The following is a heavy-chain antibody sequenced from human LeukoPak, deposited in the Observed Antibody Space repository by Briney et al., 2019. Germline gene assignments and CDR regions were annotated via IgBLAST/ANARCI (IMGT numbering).Heavy chain of an antibody. Sequence: PSETLSLTCTVSGGSISNYYWSWIRQPPGKGLEWIGYIYYSGSTNYNPSLRSRVTISVDTSKNQFSLKLSSVTAADTAVYYCASGRISRNYYYYMDVWGKGTTVTISS. V-gene: IGHV4-59*01. J-gene: IGHJ6*03. CDR3: ASGRISRNYYYYMDV. CDR1: GGSISNYY. CDR2: IYYSGST. D-gene: IGHD2-15*01.